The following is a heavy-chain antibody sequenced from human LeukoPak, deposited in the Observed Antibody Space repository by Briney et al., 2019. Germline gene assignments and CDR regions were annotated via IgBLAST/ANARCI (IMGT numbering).Heavy chain of an antibody. D-gene: IGHD5-18*01. CDR3: ARGRYGYGGGAFDI. CDR1: GFTFSSYS. CDR2: ISSSSSYI. J-gene: IGHJ3*02. V-gene: IGHV3-21*01. Sequence: GGSLRLSCAASGFTFSSYSMNWVRQAPGKGLEWVSSISSSSSYIYYADSVKGRFTISRDNAKNSLYLQMNSLRAEDTAVYYCARGRYGYGGGAFDIWGQGTMVTVSS.